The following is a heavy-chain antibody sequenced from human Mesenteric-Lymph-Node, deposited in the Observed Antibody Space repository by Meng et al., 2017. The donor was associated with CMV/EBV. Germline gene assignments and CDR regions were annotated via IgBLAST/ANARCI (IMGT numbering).Heavy chain of an antibody. CDR1: GFTVSSNY. J-gene: IGHJ4*02. CDR2: MRGDRSTSK. V-gene: IGHV3-30*02. Sequence: GESLKISCAASGFTVSSNYMSWVRQAPGKGLECVAFMRGDRSTSKYYADSVKGRFTISRDDSKNILFLQMDSLRAEDTAVYYCAKDHPVLHYWGQGTLVTVSS. D-gene: IGHD2-8*02. CDR3: AKDHPVLHY.